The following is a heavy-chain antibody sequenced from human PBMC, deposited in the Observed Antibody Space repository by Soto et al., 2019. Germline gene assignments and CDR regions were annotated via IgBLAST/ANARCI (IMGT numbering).Heavy chain of an antibody. CDR3: ARGGITAVRNYYFDH. D-gene: IGHD1-20*01. CDR1: CDSISSSEW. Sequence: SETLSLTCKVSCDSISSSEWWSWVRQPPGKGLEWIAEIHHSGPTNYNPSLQSRVTITVDKSKNQISLRLSTVTAADTAVYYCARGGITAVRNYYFDHWGQGTLVTVSS. CDR2: IHHSGPT. V-gene: IGHV4-4*02. J-gene: IGHJ4*02.